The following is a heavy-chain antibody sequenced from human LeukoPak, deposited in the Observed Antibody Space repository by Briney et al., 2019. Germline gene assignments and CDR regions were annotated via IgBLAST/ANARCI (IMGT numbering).Heavy chain of an antibody. CDR2: IYTSGST. CDR1: GGSISSYY. J-gene: IGHJ6*03. Sequence: SETLSLTCTVSGGSISSYYWSWIRQPAGKGLEWIGRIYTSGSTNHNPSLKSRVTMSVDTSKNQFSLKLSSVTAADTAVYYCARDGYNSLQGGYYYYYMDVWGKGTTVTISS. V-gene: IGHV4-4*07. D-gene: IGHD5-24*01. CDR3: ARDGYNSLQGGYYYYYMDV.